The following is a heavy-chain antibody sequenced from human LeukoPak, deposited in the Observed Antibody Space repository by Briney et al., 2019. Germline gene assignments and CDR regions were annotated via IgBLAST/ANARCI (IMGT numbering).Heavy chain of an antibody. CDR2: ISPNSGDT. V-gene: IGHV1-2*02. CDR3: ARDGNLGY. J-gene: IGHJ4*02. CDR1: GYSFTGYY. Sequence: GASVKVSCKASGYSFTGYYMHWVRQAPGQGLEWMGWISPNSGDTNYAQKFQGRVTMTRDTSISTAYMEVSGLRSDDTAVYYCARDGNLGYWGQGTLVTVSS.